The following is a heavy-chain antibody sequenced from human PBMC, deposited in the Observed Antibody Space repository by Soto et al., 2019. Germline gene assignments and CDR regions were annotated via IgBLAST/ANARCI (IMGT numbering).Heavy chain of an antibody. D-gene: IGHD2-15*01. Sequence: ASVKVSCKASGYTFTSYGISWVRQAPGQGLEWMGWISAYNGNTNYAQKLQGRVTMTTDTSTSTAYMELRSLRSDETAVYYCARALLLKGSYYYGMDVWGQGTTVTVSS. CDR3: ARALLLKGSYYYGMDV. CDR2: ISAYNGNT. J-gene: IGHJ6*02. V-gene: IGHV1-18*01. CDR1: GYTFTSYG.